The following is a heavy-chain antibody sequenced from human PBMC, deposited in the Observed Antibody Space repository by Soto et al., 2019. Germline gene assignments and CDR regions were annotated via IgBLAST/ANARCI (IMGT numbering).Heavy chain of an antibody. CDR2: IWYDGSNK. CDR1: GFTFSSYG. D-gene: IGHD6-6*01. V-gene: IGHV3-33*01. CDR3: ARDSSSSGYYYHGMDV. Sequence: GGSLRLSCAASGFTFSSYGMHWVRQAPGKGLEWVAVIWYDGSNKYYADSVKGRFTISRDNSKNTLYLQMNSLRAEDTAVYYCARDSSSSGYYYHGMDVWGQGTTVTVSS. J-gene: IGHJ6*02.